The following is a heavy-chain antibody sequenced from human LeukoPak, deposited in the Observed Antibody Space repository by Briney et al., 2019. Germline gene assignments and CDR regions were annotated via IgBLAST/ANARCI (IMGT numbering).Heavy chain of an antibody. CDR1: GFSFSSYG. CDR3: ARDRYDILTGYYMYFDY. D-gene: IGHD3-9*01. V-gene: IGHV3-33*01. CDR2: IWYDRSNK. J-gene: IGHJ4*02. Sequence: GGSLRLSCAASGFSFSSYGMYWVRQAPGKGLEWVAVIWYDRSNKYYADSVKGRFTISRDNSKNTLFLQMNSLRAEDTAVYYCARDRYDILTGYYMYFDYWGQGSLVTVSS.